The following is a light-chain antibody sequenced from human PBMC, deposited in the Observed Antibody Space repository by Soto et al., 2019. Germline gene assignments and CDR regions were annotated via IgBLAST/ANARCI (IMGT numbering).Light chain of an antibody. CDR1: QSISSSF. CDR2: GAS. J-gene: IGKJ5*01. CDR3: QQYDNSPIT. Sequence: EIVLTHSPAILALSPWEGASLSPGASQSISSSFLAWYQQKPGQAPRLLIYGASSRATGIPDRFSGTGSETDFTLTISRLEPEDFAVYYCQQYDNSPITFGQGTRLEIK. V-gene: IGKV3-20*01.